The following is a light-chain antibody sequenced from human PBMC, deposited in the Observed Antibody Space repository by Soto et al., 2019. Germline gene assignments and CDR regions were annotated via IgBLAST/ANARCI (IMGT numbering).Light chain of an antibody. CDR3: LQHYAFPFT. CDR1: QDIGTS. V-gene: IGKV1-17*01. CDR2: TIS. Sequence: DIQMTQSPSSLSASVGGRLTITCRASQDIGTSLDWFQQKPGTAPKRLIYTISDLQSGVPSRFSGGGSGTEFTLTISSLQPEDSATYYCLQHYAFPFTFGPGTKVDIK. J-gene: IGKJ3*01.